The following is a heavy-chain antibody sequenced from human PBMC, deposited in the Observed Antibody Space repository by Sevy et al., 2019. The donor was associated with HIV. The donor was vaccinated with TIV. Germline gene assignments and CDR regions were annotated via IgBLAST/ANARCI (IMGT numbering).Heavy chain of an antibody. CDR1: GFNFHSYA. CDR3: AKVGDGFWSGPEVNWFDP. Sequence: GGSLRLSCAASGFNFHSYAMTWVRQAPGKGLEWVSAISGSGDTTYFADSVRGRFTVSRDNLKNTVFLQLKSLRVEDTAVYFCAKVGDGFWSGPEVNWFDPWGQGTLVTVSS. CDR2: ISGSGDTT. J-gene: IGHJ5*02. D-gene: IGHD3-3*01. V-gene: IGHV3-23*01.